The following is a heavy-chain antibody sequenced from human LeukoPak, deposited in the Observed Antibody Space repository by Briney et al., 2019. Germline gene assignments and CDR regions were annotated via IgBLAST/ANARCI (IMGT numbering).Heavy chain of an antibody. J-gene: IGHJ3*02. Sequence: GGSLRLSCAASGFPFSSHGMSWVRQAPGKGLEWVSGIIGGGGSTYYADSVKGRFTISRDNAKNSLYLQMNSLRAEDTAVYYCARDPEWLRLHDAFDIWGQGTMVTVSS. V-gene: IGHV3-23*01. CDR1: GFPFSSHG. CDR2: IIGGGGST. D-gene: IGHD5-12*01. CDR3: ARDPEWLRLHDAFDI.